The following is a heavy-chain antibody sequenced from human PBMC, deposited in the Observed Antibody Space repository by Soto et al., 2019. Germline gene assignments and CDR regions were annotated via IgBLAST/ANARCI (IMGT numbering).Heavy chain of an antibody. CDR2: IIPILGIA. CDR1: GGTFSSYT. V-gene: IGHV1-69*02. CDR3: ARAPSITGTLNWFDP. Sequence: QVQLVQSGAEVKKPGSSVKVSCKASGGTFSSYTISWVRQAPGQGLEWMGRIIPILGIANYAQKFQGRVTITADKSTSTAYMELSSLRSEDTAVYYCARAPSITGTLNWFDPLGQGTLVTVSS. D-gene: IGHD1-20*01. J-gene: IGHJ5*02.